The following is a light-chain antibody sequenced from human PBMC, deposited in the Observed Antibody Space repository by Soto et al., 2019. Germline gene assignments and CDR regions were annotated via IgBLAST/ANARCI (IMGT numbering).Light chain of an antibody. CDR3: SSYTGSSTYVV. J-gene: IGLJ2*01. V-gene: IGLV2-14*01. CDR2: DVS. Sequence: QSALTQPASVSGSPGQSITISCTGTSSDVGGYNYVSCYQQHPRKAPKLMIYDVSNRPSGVSNRFSGSKSGNTASLTSSGLQAEDGADYYCSSYTGSSTYVVFGGGTKLTVL. CDR1: SSDVGGYNY.